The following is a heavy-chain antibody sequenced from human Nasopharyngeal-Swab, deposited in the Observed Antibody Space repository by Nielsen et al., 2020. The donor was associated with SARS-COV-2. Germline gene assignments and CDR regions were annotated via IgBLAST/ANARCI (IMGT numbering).Heavy chain of an antibody. CDR3: ARGELELYYYYGMDV. Sequence: ASVKASCRASGYTFTSYDVNWVRQATAQGLEWMGWMNPNSGNTGYEQKFQGRVTMTRYNSISTAYMELSSLRSEDTAVYYCARGELELYYYYGMDVWGQGTTVTVSS. J-gene: IGHJ6*02. D-gene: IGHD1-7*01. CDR2: MNPNSGNT. V-gene: IGHV1-8*01. CDR1: GYTFTSYD.